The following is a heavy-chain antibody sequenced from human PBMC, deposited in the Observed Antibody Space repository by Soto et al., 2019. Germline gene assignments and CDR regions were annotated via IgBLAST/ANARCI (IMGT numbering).Heavy chain of an antibody. CDR2: INPNSGGT. CDR3: ARVNSVAGSDFDY. V-gene: IGHV1-2*02. Sequence: ASVKVSCKASGYTFTGYYMHWVRQAPGQGLEWMGWINPNSGGTNYAQKFQGRVTMTRDTSISTAYMELSRLRSDDTAVYYCARVNSVAGSDFDYWGQGTLVTSPQ. J-gene: IGHJ4*02. D-gene: IGHD6-19*01. CDR1: GYTFTGYY.